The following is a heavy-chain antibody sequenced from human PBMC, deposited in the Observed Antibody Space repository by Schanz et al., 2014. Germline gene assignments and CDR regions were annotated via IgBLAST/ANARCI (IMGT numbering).Heavy chain of an antibody. CDR1: GYTVSALA. V-gene: IGHV1-24*01. CDR2: FDVEDGET. D-gene: IGHD6-13*01. J-gene: IGHJ4*02. Sequence: QVQLLQYGSEVKKPGASVKVSCEISGYTVSALAMHWVRQAPGKGLEWLGGFDVEDGETIYAQKFQGRVTMTEDTSTETAYMELSGLRSGDTAVYYCARDGEAAAGCDYWGQGTLVTVSS. CDR3: ARDGEAAAGCDY.